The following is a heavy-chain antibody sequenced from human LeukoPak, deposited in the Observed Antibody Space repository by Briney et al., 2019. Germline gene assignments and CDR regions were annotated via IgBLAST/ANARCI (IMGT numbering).Heavy chain of an antibody. CDR1: GYSFTNYR. J-gene: IGHJ4*02. CDR3: TRRPMGGYTLDY. Sequence: GESLKISCKGSGYSFTNYRIAWVRQMPGEGLEWVGIIYPGDSDTRYSPSFQGQVTISADKSISTAYLQWSSLKASDTAMYYCTRRPMGGYTLDYWGQGTLVTVSS. CDR2: IYPGDSDT. D-gene: IGHD5-24*01. V-gene: IGHV5-51*01.